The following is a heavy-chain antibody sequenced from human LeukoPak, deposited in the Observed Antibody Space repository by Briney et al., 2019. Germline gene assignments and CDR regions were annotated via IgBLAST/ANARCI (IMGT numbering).Heavy chain of an antibody. CDR3: ATPLDYYDSSGYHQGGD. V-gene: IGHV3-7*03. CDR2: IKEDGSKK. D-gene: IGHD3-22*01. J-gene: IGHJ4*02. CDR1: GFTFSKHW. Sequence: GGSLRLSCAVSGFTFSKHWMTWVRQAPGKGLEWGAKIKEDGSKKNYADSVKGRFTISRDNAKNSLYLQMNSLRAEDTAVYFCATPLDYYDSSGYHQGGDWGQGTLVTVSS.